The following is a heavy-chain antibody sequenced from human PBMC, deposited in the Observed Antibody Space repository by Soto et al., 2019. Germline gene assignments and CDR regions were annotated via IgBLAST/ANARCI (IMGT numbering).Heavy chain of an antibody. V-gene: IGHV3-9*01. J-gene: IGHJ3*02. D-gene: IGHD3-9*01. CDR2: ISWNSGSI. CDR1: GFTFDDYA. Sequence: GGSLRLSCAASGFTFDDYAMHWVRQAPGKGLEWVSGISWNSGSIGYADSVKGRFTISRDNAKNSLYLQMNSLRAEDTALYYCAKDILDGYDILTGYSPGAFDIWGQGTMVTVSS. CDR3: AKDILDGYDILTGYSPGAFDI.